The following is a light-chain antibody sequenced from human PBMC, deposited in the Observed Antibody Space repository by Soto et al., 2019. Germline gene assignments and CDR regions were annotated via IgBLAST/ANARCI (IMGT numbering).Light chain of an antibody. Sequence: EXXXTXXXXTXSLXPGDXATLSCRASQSVGSYLGWYQQRPGQAPRLLIYDASNRATGIPARFXXXXXXXXXXLXISSLEPEDFAVYYCQQRSDWPSTFGGGTKVEXK. CDR3: QQRSDWPST. CDR2: DAS. CDR1: QSVGSY. J-gene: IGKJ4*01. V-gene: IGKV3-11*01.